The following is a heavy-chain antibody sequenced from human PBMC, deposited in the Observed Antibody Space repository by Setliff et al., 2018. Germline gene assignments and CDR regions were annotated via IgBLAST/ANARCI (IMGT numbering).Heavy chain of an antibody. J-gene: IGHJ4*02. V-gene: IGHV3-23*01. CDR3: ARTCSGSGCYAGLES. CDR1: GFTFSSYW. CDR2: LTASGDTT. Sequence: LSCEASGFTFSSYWMHWVRQTPGKGLAWVSTLTASGDTTYYADSVKGRFTISRDNSKNTLYLQMNSLRPEDTAVYYCARTCSGSGCYAGLESWGQGTPVTVSS. D-gene: IGHD2-15*01.